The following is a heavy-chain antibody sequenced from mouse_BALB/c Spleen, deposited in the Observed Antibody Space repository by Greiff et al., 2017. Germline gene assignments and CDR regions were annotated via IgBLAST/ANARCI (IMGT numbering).Heavy chain of an antibody. D-gene: IGHD2-12*01. CDR2: ISSGGST. Sequence: EVHLVESGGGLVKPGGSLKLSCAASGFTFSSYAMSWVRQTPEKRLEWVASISSGGSTYYPDSVKGRFTISRDNARNILYLQMSSLRSEDTAMYYCARGNDEDAMDYWGQGTSVTVSS. V-gene: IGHV5-6-5*01. J-gene: IGHJ4*01. CDR3: ARGNDEDAMDY. CDR1: GFTFSSYA.